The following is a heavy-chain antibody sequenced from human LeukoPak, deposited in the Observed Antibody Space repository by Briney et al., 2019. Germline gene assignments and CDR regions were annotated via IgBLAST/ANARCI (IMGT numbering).Heavy chain of an antibody. CDR3: AREIGRPILVGYFDY. CDR2: IYSGGST. V-gene: IGHV3-66*01. Sequence: PGGSLRLSCAASGFTFGSYSMNWVRQAPGKGLEWVSVIYSGGSTYYADSVKGRFTITRDNSKNTLYLQMNSLRAEDTAVYYCAREIGRPILVGYFDYWGQGTLVTVSS. CDR1: GFTFGSYS. D-gene: IGHD6-6*01. J-gene: IGHJ4*02.